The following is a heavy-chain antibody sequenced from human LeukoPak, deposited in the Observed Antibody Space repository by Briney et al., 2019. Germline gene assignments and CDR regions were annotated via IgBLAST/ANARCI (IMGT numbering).Heavy chain of an antibody. D-gene: IGHD1-26*01. V-gene: IGHV3-13*05. CDR3: ARGKRENYYYYGMDV. Sequence: GGSLRLSCAASGFTFSSYDMHWVRQATGKGLEWVSPIGTAGDPYYPGSVKGRFTISRKTAKNSLYPQLNSLTAGDTAVYYCARGKRENYYYYGMDVRGKGTTVTVSS. CDR1: GFTFSSYD. J-gene: IGHJ6*04. CDR2: IGTAGDP.